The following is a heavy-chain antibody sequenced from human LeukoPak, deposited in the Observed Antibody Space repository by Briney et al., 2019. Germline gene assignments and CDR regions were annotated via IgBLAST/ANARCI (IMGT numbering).Heavy chain of an antibody. D-gene: IGHD4-23*01. CDR2: INTDGSTT. V-gene: IGHV3-74*01. J-gene: IGHJ4*02. CDR1: GFTFSNYW. CDR3: VSGGNSGH. Sequence: GGSLRLSCAASGFTFSNYWMHWVRQAPGKGLVWVSRINTDGSTTDYADSVKGRFTISRDNAKNTVYLQMSSLRAEDTGVYYCVSGGNSGHWGQGTLVTVSS.